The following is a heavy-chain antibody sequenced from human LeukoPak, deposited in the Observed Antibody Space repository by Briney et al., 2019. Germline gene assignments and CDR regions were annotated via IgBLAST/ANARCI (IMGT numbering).Heavy chain of an antibody. V-gene: IGHV3-7*03. CDR3: AKVALIVGSIGDFDY. Sequence: GGSLRLSCAASGFTFSSHRMTWVRQAPGKGLEWVANIKKDGSEKYYVDSVKGRFTISRDNAKTSLYLQMNSLRAEDTAVYYCAKVALIVGSIGDFDYWGQGTLVTVSS. D-gene: IGHD1-26*01. J-gene: IGHJ4*02. CDR1: GFTFSSHR. CDR2: IKKDGSEK.